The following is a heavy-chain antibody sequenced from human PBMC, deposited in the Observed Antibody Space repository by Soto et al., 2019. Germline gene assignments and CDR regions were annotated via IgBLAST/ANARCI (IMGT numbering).Heavy chain of an antibody. D-gene: IGHD1-26*01. J-gene: IGHJ4*02. Sequence: QVQLQQWGAGLLKPSETLSLTCAVYGGSFSGYYWSWIRQPPGKGLEWIGEINHSGSTNYNPSLTSRVTISVDTSKNQFSLKLSSVTAADTAVYYCARGHVWELPYFDYWCQGTLVTVSS. CDR2: INHSGST. CDR3: ARGHVWELPYFDY. CDR1: GGSFSGYY. V-gene: IGHV4-34*01.